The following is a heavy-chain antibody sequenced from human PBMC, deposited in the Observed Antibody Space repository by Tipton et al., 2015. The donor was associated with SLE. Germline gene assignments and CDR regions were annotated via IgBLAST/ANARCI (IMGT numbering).Heavy chain of an antibody. Sequence: TLSLTCTVSGGSISSSSYYWGWIRQPPGKGLEWIGSIYYSGSTYYNPSLKSRVTISVDTSKNQFSLKLSSVTAADTAVYYCARQGRQWLPRNYFDYWGQGTLVTVSS. J-gene: IGHJ4*02. CDR1: GGSISSSSYY. D-gene: IGHD6-19*01. V-gene: IGHV4-39*01. CDR3: ARQGRQWLPRNYFDY. CDR2: IYYSGST.